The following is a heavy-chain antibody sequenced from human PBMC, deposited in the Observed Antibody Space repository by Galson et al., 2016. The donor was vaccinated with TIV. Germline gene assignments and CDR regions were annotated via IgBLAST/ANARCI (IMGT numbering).Heavy chain of an antibody. CDR1: EFAFANFW. J-gene: IGHJ4*02. V-gene: IGHV3-7*03. CDR2: IKQDGSEK. CDR3: GRGRGGEYVDF. Sequence: SLRLSCAASEFAFANFWMTWVRQAPGKGLEWVANIKQDGSEKYYVDSVKGRFTISRDNAKNSVYLQMDSLRADDTAVYYCGRGRGGEYVDFWGQGTLVSVSS. D-gene: IGHD3-16*01.